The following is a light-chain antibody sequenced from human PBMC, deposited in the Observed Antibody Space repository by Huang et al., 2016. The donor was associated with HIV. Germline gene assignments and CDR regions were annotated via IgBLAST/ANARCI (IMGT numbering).Light chain of an antibody. Sequence: EIVMTQSPAILSVSPGERATLSCRASQSVSRNLAWFQQKPGQAPRLLIYDASTRATGSPTRFSGSGSGTDFTLTISSLQSEDFVVYYCQQYNSWPRTFGPGTKVDFK. CDR3: QQYNSWPRT. J-gene: IGKJ3*01. CDR2: DAS. V-gene: IGKV3-15*01. CDR1: QSVSRN.